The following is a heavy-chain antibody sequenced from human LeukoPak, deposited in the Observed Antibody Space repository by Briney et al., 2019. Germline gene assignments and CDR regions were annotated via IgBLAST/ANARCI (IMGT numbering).Heavy chain of an antibody. D-gene: IGHD3-22*01. Sequence: PSETLSLTCAVYGGSFSAYYWTWIRQSPGKGLEWSGEIIHIGITNSNPSLKSRVTISVDPSKNQCSLNLTSVTAADTAVYFCARTPNYYVSSGRKFAYDIWGQGTKVIVSS. CDR3: ARTPNYYVSSGRKFAYDI. CDR2: IIHIGIT. V-gene: IGHV4-34*12. CDR1: GGSFSAYY. J-gene: IGHJ3*02.